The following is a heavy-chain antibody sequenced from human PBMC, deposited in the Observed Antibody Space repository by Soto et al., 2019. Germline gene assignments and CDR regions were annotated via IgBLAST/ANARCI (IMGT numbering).Heavy chain of an antibody. CDR2: IYYGGSS. CDR3: ARGAATVTLFDS. J-gene: IGHJ4*02. CDR1: GDSISSAGSY. Sequence: SETLSLTCSVSGDSISSAGSYWTRIRQRPGKGLEWIGYIYYGGSSKYKPSLKNRVTISLDTSTDRFSLTLTSVTAADTAVYYCARGAATVTLFDSWGQGTLVTVSS. D-gene: IGHD2-21*02. V-gene: IGHV4-31*03.